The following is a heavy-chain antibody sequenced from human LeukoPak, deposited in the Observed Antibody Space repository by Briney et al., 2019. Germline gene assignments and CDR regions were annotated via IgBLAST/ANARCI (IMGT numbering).Heavy chain of an antibody. D-gene: IGHD3-9*01. Sequence: QSGGSLRLSCAASGFTFSTYAMTWVRQSPGKGLEWVALNRDAVNSKDYADSVKGRFTISRDNSKNTLYLQMNSLRAEDTAVYYCAKEYDILTGYYAFDIWGQGTMVTVSS. V-gene: IGHV3-30*02. CDR2: NRDAVNSK. CDR1: GFTFSTYA. CDR3: AKEYDILTGYYAFDI. J-gene: IGHJ3*02.